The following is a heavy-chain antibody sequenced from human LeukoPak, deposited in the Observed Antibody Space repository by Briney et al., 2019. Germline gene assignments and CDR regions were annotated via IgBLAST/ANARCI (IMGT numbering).Heavy chain of an antibody. J-gene: IGHJ6*02. CDR3: AKDRITMVRGVTYGMDV. CDR2: ISGSGGST. CDR1: GFTFSSYA. V-gene: IGHV3-23*01. Sequence: PGGSLRLSCAASGFTFSSYAMSWVRQAPGKGLEWVSAISGSGGSTYYADSVEGRFTISRDNSKNTLYLQMNSLRAEDTAVYYCAKDRITMVRGVTYGMDVWGQGTTVTVSS. D-gene: IGHD3-10*01.